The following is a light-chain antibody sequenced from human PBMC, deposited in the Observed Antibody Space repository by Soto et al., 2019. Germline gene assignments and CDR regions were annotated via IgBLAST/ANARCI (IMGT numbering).Light chain of an antibody. CDR2: KAS. CDR1: ESIRTW. J-gene: IGKJ1*01. Sequence: IQMTQSPATLSASIGDRVTITCRASESIRTWLAWYQHKPGKAPKLLIYKASSLQSGVPSRFRGSGSGTEFTLTISSLQPEDFETYYCLQHNSYPQTFGQGTKVDIK. CDR3: LQHNSYPQT. V-gene: IGKV1-5*01.